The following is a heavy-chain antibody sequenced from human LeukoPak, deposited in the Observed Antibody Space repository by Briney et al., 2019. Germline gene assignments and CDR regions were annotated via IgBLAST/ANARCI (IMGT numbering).Heavy chain of an antibody. CDR3: ARDNTQKYYYGSGSYYYGMDV. CDR2: INQDGSEK. J-gene: IGHJ6*02. CDR1: GFTFSSYW. D-gene: IGHD3-10*01. V-gene: IGHV3-7*01. Sequence: GGSLRLSCAASGFTFSSYWMNWVRQAPGKGLEWVANINQDGSEKIYVDSVKGRFTISRDTAENSLYPQMNSLRAEDTAVYYCARDNTQKYYYGSGSYYYGMDVWGQGTTVTVSS.